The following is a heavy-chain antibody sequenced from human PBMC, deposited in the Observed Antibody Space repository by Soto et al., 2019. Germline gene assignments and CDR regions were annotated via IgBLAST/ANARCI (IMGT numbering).Heavy chain of an antibody. V-gene: IGHV4-39*01. CDR3: ARLQAAVPHC. Sequence: QLQLQESGPGLVMPSETLSLTCTVSGDSISGSPYFWGWIRQPPGKRLECIGSIFYDGYTIYTPSLRRPLTLSVDTSKNQSSLKLASVAAADTATYFCARLQAAVPHCWGQGTAVTVSS. D-gene: IGHD6-13*01. CDR1: GDSISGSPYF. CDR2: IFYDGYT. J-gene: IGHJ4*02.